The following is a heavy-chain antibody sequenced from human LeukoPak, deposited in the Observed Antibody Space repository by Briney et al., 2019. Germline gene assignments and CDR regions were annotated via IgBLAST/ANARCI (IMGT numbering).Heavy chain of an antibody. J-gene: IGHJ5*02. CDR1: GFTFSSYG. D-gene: IGHD5-12*01. CDR2: ISYDVRNK. V-gene: IGHV3-30*18. Sequence: GGSLRLSCAASGFTFSSYGMHWVRHAPGKALEWVADISYDVRNKYYADSVKGRFPISKNNSKNTLYLQMNSRRAEDRAVYYCAKAWSILATSDWFDPWGQGTLVTVSS. CDR3: AKAWSILATSDWFDP.